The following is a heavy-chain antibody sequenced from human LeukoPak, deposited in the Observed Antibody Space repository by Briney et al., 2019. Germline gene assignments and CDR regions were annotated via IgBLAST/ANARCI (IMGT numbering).Heavy chain of an antibody. CDR2: ISSNGGST. D-gene: IGHD5-12*01. CDR3: VKYSGFDYFFDF. J-gene: IGHJ4*02. V-gene: IGHV3-64D*06. Sequence: PGGSLRLSCSASGFTFSNSAMYWVRQAPGKGLEYVSAISSNGGSTYYADSVKGRFTISRDNSKSTLYLQMSSLRAEDTAVYYCVKYSGFDYFFDFWGQGTLVIVSS. CDR1: GFTFSNSA.